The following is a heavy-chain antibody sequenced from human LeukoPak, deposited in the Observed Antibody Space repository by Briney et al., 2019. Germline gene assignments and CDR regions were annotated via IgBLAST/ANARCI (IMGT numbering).Heavy chain of an antibody. CDR3: AKIPVYDYVWGSDRAD. J-gene: IGHJ4*02. D-gene: IGHD3-16*02. CDR2: ISGSGGST. CDR1: GFTFSSYA. V-gene: IGHV3-23*01. Sequence: GGSLRLSCAASGFTFSSYAMSWVRQAPGKGLEWVSAISGSGGSTYYADSVKGRFTISRDNSKNTLYLQTHSLRAEDTAVYYCAKIPVYDYVWGSDRADWGQGTLVTVSS.